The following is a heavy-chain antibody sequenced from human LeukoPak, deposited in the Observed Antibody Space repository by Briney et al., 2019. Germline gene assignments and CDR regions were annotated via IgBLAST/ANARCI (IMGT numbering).Heavy chain of an antibody. Sequence: SETLSLTCAVYGGSFSGYYWSWIRQPPGKGLEWIGEINHSGSTNYNPSLKSRVTISVDTSKNQFSLKLSSVTAADTAVYYCARPRTMVRGGYFDYWGQGTLVTVSS. V-gene: IGHV4-34*01. CDR2: INHSGST. D-gene: IGHD3-10*01. CDR1: GGSFSGYY. J-gene: IGHJ4*02. CDR3: ARPRTMVRGGYFDY.